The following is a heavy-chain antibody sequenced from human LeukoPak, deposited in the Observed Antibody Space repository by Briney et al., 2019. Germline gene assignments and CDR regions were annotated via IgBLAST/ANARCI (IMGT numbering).Heavy chain of an antibody. D-gene: IGHD5-18*01. J-gene: IGHJ4*02. CDR2: IYSGGST. CDR3: ARTGYSYGPSYFDY. V-gene: IGHV3-66*01. CDR1: GFTVSSNY. Sequence: GGSLRLSCAVSGFTVSSNYMSWVRQAPGKGLEWVSVIYSGGSTYHADSVKGRFTISRDNSKNTLYLQMNSLRAEDTAVYYCARTGYSYGPSYFDYWGQGTLVTVSS.